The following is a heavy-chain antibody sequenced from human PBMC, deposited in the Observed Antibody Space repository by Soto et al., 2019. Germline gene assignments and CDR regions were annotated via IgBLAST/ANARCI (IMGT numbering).Heavy chain of an antibody. V-gene: IGHV3-23*01. J-gene: IGHJ3*02. Sequence: PGGSLRLSCAASGFTFSSYAMSWVRQAPGKGLEWVSAISGSGGSTYYADSVKGRFTISRDNSKNTLYLQMNSLRAEDTAVYFCTRENIGNSDGLYDAFDIWGQGTTVTVSS. D-gene: IGHD5-18*01. CDR3: TRENIGNSDGLYDAFDI. CDR1: GFTFSSYA. CDR2: ISGSGGST.